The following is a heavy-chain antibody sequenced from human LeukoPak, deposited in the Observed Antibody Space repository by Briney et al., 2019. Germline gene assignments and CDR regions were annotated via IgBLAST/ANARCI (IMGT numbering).Heavy chain of an antibody. D-gene: IGHD4-23*01. J-gene: IGHJ1*01. CDR3: VYGGGYFHH. V-gene: IGHV3-21*01. CDR2: ISSSSNNR. Sequence: PAVSLRLYCAASGFTFSSYSMDWVRPAPGQGLEWVSSISSSSNNRYNTDSEKGRLTISRHNGKNSLYVLMNSLRAEDTAVYYCVYGGGYFHHWGQGTLATVSS. CDR1: GFTFSSYS.